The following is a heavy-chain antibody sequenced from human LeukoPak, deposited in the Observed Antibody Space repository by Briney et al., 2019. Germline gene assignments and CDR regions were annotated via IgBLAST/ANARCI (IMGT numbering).Heavy chain of an antibody. CDR2: LIGSGGTT. J-gene: IGHJ5*02. V-gene: IGHV3-23*01. CDR1: GFTFSSYA. Sequence: GGSLRLSCAASGFTFSSYAMRWVRQAPGKGLEWVSALIGSGGTTNYADSVKGRFTISRDNPKNTLYPQMNSLRAEDTAVYYCAKGVSSVVYALNWFDPWGQGTLVTASS. CDR3: AKGVSSVVYALNWFDP. D-gene: IGHD2-8*02.